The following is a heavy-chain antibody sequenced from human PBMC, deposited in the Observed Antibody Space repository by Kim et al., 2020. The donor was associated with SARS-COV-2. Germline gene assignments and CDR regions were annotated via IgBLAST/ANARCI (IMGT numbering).Heavy chain of an antibody. D-gene: IGHD3-16*01. Sequence: VKGRFTISRDNSKNTLYLQMNSLRAEDTAVYYCARDPRNSAGGRYVDIDYWGQGTLVTVSS. V-gene: IGHV3-30*01. CDR3: ARDPRNSAGGRYVDIDY. J-gene: IGHJ4*02.